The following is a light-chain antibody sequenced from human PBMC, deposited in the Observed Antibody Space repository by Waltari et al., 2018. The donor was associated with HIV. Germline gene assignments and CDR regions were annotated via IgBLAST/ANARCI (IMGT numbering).Light chain of an antibody. J-gene: IGLJ2*01. CDR3: QSYDSNLSGL. CDR2: GNS. Sequence: QSELTQPPSVSAAPGQRVTISCPGSSSHIGAGYDVLWYQQVPGSAPKVVIYGNSNRPSGVPDRFSGSKSGSSASLVITGLQSEDEADYYCQSYDSNLSGLFGGGTKVTVL. V-gene: IGLV1-40*01. CDR1: SSHIGAGYD.